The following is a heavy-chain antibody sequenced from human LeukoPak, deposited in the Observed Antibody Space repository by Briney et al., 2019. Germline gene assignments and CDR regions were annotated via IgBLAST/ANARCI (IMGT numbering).Heavy chain of an antibody. CDR1: GYTFTGYY. CDR3: ASRSSGWYYYGMDV. CDR2: INPNSGGT. Sequence: GASVKVSCKASGYTFTGYYMHWVRQAPGQGLEWMGWINPNSGGTNYAQKFQGRVTMTRDTSISTAYMELSRLRSDDTAVYYCASRSSGWYYYGMDVWGQGTTVTVSS. V-gene: IGHV1-2*02. J-gene: IGHJ6*02. D-gene: IGHD6-19*01.